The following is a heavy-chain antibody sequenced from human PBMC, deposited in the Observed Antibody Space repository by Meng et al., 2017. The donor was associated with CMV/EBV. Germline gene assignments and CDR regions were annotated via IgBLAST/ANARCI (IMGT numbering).Heavy chain of an antibody. V-gene: IGHV2-5*02. Sequence: QITLKESGPTLVKPPQTLPLTCTFSGFSLSTSGVGVGWIRQPPGKALEWLALIYWDDDKRYSPSLKSRLTITKDTSKNQVVLTMTNMDPVDTATYYCAHRLASAGWLQLPFDYWGQGTLVTVSS. D-gene: IGHD5-24*01. J-gene: IGHJ4*02. CDR1: GFSLSTSGVG. CDR3: AHRLASAGWLQLPFDY. CDR2: IYWDDDK.